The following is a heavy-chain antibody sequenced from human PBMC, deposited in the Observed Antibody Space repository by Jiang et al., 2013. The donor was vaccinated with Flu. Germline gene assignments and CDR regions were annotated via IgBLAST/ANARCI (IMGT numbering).Heavy chain of an antibody. CDR2: VSTYKGDT. CDR1: GYSFTSYG. J-gene: IGHJ5*02. Sequence: GAEVKKPGASVKVSCKASGYSFTSYGISWVRQAPGQGLEWMGWVSTYKGDTSYAQNFQGRVTMTRDTSTSTVYMELRSLRSDDTAVYYCARDFFWSSYYDCFDPWGQGTLVTVSS. V-gene: IGHV1-18*01. CDR3: ARDFFWSSYYDCFDP. D-gene: IGHD3-3*01.